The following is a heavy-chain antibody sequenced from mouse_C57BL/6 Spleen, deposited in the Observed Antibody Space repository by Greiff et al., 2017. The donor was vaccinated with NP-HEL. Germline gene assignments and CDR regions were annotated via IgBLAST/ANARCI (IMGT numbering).Heavy chain of an antibody. D-gene: IGHD2-4*01. CDR3: AREDYDGYYFDY. CDR2: IHPNSGST. Sequence: QVQLKQPGAELVKPGASVKLSCKASGYTFTSYWMHWVKQRPGQGLEWIGMIHPNSGSTNYNEKFKSKATLTVDKSSSTAYMQLSSLTSEDSAVYYCAREDYDGYYFDYWGQGTTLTVSS. V-gene: IGHV1-64*01. CDR1: GYTFTSYW. J-gene: IGHJ2*01.